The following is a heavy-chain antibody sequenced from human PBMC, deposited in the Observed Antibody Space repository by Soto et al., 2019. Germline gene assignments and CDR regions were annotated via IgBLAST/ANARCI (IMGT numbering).Heavy chain of an antibody. J-gene: IGHJ5*02. Sequence: QVQLVQSGAEVKKPWSSVKVSCKASGGTFSSYSISWVRQAPGQGLEWMGGIIPIFGTANYAQKFQGRVTLPADESTSTAYMELSRLRSEDTAVYYCARGSLIAAAGTNWFDPWGQGTLVTVSS. D-gene: IGHD6-13*01. V-gene: IGHV1-69*01. CDR2: IIPIFGTA. CDR1: GGTFSSYS. CDR3: ARGSLIAAAGTNWFDP.